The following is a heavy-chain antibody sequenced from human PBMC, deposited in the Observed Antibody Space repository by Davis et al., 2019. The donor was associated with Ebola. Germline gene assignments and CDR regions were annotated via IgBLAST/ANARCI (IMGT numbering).Heavy chain of an antibody. Sequence: GESLKISCAASGFTFSSYGMHSVRQAPGKGLEWVADIWYEGSNKYYADSVKGRFTISRDNSKNTLYLQMNSLRAEDTAVYYCAREGLQWTMVYGMDVWGQGTTVTVSS. J-gene: IGHJ6*02. D-gene: IGHD4-11*01. CDR1: GFTFSSYG. CDR3: AREGLQWTMVYGMDV. V-gene: IGHV3-33*01. CDR2: IWYEGSNK.